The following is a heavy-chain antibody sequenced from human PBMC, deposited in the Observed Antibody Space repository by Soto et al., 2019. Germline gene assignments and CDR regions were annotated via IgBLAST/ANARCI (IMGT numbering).Heavy chain of an antibody. CDR3: AKAGDYYGSESYHYYYYGMDV. V-gene: IGHV3-30*18. J-gene: IGHJ6*02. Sequence: PGGSLRLSCAASGFTFSSYGMHWVRQAPGKGLEWVAVISYDGSNKYYADSVKGRFTISRDNSKNTLYLQMNSLRAEDTAVYYCAKAGDYYGSESYHYYYYGMDVWGQGTTVTVSS. CDR2: ISYDGSNK. CDR1: GFTFSSYG. D-gene: IGHD3-10*01.